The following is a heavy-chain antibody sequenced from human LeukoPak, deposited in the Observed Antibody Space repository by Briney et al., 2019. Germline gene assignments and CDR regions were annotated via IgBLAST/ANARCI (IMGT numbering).Heavy chain of an antibody. D-gene: IGHD4-17*01. CDR3: ASRAPGGEDAFDI. CDR2: IYHSGST. CDR1: GGSISSSNW. V-gene: IGHV4-4*02. J-gene: IGHJ3*02. Sequence: PSGTLSLTCAVSGGSISSSNWWSWVRPPPGKGLEWIGEIYHSGSTNYNPSLKSRVTISVDKSKNQFSLKLSSVTAADTAVYYCASRAPGGEDAFDIWGQGTMVTVSS.